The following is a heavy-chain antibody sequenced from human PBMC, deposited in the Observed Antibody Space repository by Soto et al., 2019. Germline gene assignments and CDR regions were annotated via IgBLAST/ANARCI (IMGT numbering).Heavy chain of an antibody. CDR1: GFTFSSYG. J-gene: IGHJ6*02. V-gene: IGHV3-30*18. CDR2: ISYDGSNK. Sequence: QVQLVESGGGMVQPGRSLRLSCAASGFTFSSYGMHWVRQAPGKGLEWVAVISYDGSNKYYADSVKGRFTISRDNSKNTLYLQMNSLRAEDTAVYYCAKAVVVVAATIYYYGMDVWGQGTTVTVSS. D-gene: IGHD2-15*01. CDR3: AKAVVVVAATIYYYGMDV.